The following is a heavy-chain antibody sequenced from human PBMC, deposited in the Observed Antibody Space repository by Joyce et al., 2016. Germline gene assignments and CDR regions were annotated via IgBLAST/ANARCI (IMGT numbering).Heavy chain of an antibody. Sequence: EVQVVESGGGLVKHGGSLKLSCAASGFMFSTSSMSWFRQATGKGLEWVSAISGDRRFIFHADSVRGRFTVSRDNAENSLYLQMKSLRVEDTAVYFCARGGLVYDYSMDVWGQGTTVIVSS. CDR3: ARGGLVYDYSMDV. D-gene: IGHD2-21*01. V-gene: IGHV3-21*02. J-gene: IGHJ6*02. CDR2: ISGDRRFI. CDR1: GFMFSTSS.